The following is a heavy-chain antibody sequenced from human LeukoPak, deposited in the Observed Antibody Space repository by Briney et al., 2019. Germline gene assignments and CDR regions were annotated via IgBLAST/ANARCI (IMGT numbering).Heavy chain of an antibody. J-gene: IGHJ6*03. CDR3: ARLPYYDFWSGYYTGYYYYYYMDV. CDR1: GGSIRSSTDY. Sequence: SETLSLTCTVSGGSIRSSTDYWGWIRQPPGKELEWIGSIYYSGSTYYNPSLKSRVTISVDTSKNQFSLKLSSVTAADTAVYYCARLPYYDFWSGYYTGYYYYYYMDVWGKGTTVTVSS. D-gene: IGHD3-3*01. CDR2: IYYSGST. V-gene: IGHV4-39*07.